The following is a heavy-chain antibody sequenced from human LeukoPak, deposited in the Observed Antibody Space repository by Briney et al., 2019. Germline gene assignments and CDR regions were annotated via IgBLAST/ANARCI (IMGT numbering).Heavy chain of an antibody. CDR3: AIDRDYDILTGGGMDV. J-gene: IGHJ6*02. D-gene: IGHD3-9*01. CDR1: GFSFSSYA. V-gene: IGHV3-30-3*01. Sequence: GRSLRLSCAASGFSFSSYAMHWVRQAPGKGLEWVAVISYDGSNKYYADSVKGRFTISRDNSKNTLYLQMNSLRAEDTAVYYCAIDRDYDILTGGGMDVWGQGTTVTV. CDR2: ISYDGSNK.